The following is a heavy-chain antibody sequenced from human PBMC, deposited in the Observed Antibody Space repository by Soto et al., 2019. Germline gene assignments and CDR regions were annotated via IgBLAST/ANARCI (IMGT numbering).Heavy chain of an antibody. CDR3: ARPQIDRIVGPWGMDV. CDR2: IYYSGST. CDR1: GGSISSSSYY. D-gene: IGHD1-26*01. Sequence: SETLSLTCTVSGGSISSSSYYWGWIRQPPGKGLEWIGSIYYSGSTYYNPSLKSRVTISVDTSKNQLSLKLSSVTAADTAVYYCARPQIDRIVGPWGMDVWGQGTTVTVSS. V-gene: IGHV4-39*01. J-gene: IGHJ6*02.